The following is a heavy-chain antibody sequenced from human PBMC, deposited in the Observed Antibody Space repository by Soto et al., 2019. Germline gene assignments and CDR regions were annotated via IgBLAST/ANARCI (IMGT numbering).Heavy chain of an antibody. D-gene: IGHD5-12*01. Sequence: EVQLVQSGAEVKKPGESLKISCKGSGYSFTSYWIGWVRQMPGKGLEWMGLIYPSDSDTRYSQSFQVQVTISADKSISTAYIQWSSLKAWNSAMYYCARHPQREYSGYDLYWGQGTLVTVSS. CDR3: ARHPQREYSGYDLY. CDR1: GYSFTSYW. V-gene: IGHV5-51*01. J-gene: IGHJ4*02. CDR2: IYPSDSDT.